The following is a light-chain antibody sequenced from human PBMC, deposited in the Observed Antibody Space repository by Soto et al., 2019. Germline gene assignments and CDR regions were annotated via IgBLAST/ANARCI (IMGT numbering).Light chain of an antibody. V-gene: IGKV3-15*01. CDR3: QQYNNWPPLT. J-gene: IGKJ5*01. CDR2: GAS. Sequence: EIVMTQSPATLSVSPGERATLSCRASQSVSSNLAWYHQKPGQAPRLLIYGASTRATGIPARFSGSGSGTEFPPTISSLQSEDFAVYYCQQYNNWPPLTFGQGTRLEIK. CDR1: QSVSSN.